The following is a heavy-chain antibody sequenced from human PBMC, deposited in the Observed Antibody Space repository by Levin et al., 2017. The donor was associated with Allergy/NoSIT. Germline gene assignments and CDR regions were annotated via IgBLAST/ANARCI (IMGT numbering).Heavy chain of an antibody. V-gene: IGHV3-33*01. D-gene: IGHD2-15*01. CDR2: IWYDGSNK. CDR3: ARTYCSGGSCLGTFDI. Sequence: GGSLRLSCAASGFTFSSYGMHWVRQAPGKGLEWVAVIWYDGSNKYYADSVKGRFTISRDNSKNTLYLQMNSLRAEDTAVYYCARTYCSGGSCLGTFDIWGQGTMVTVSS. CDR1: GFTFSSYG. J-gene: IGHJ3*02.